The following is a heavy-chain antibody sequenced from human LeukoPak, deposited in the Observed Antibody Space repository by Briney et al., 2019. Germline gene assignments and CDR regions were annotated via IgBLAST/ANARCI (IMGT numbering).Heavy chain of an antibody. V-gene: IGHV3-30-3*01. D-gene: IGHD3-10*01. J-gene: IGHJ3*02. CDR2: ISYDGSNK. CDR3: ARQLGGGYAFDI. Sequence: GRSLRLSCAASGFTFSSYAMHWVRQAPGKGLEWVAVISYDGSNKYYADSVKGRFTISRDNSKNTLYLQMNSLRAEDTAVYYCARQLGGGYAFDIWGQGTMVTVSS. CDR1: GFTFSSYA.